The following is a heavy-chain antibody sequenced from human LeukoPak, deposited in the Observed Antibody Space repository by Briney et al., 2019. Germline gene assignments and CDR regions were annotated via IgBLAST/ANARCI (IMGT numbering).Heavy chain of an antibody. J-gene: IGHJ4*02. CDR3: ASMVRGVETVDY. D-gene: IGHD3-10*01. V-gene: IGHV4-30-4*01. Sequence: SETLSLTCTVSGGSISSGDYYWSWIRQPPGKGLEWIGYIYYSGSTYYNPSLKSRVTISVDTSKNQFSLKLSSVTAADTAVYYCASMVRGVETVDYWGQGTLVTVSS. CDR2: IYYSGST. CDR1: GGSISSGDYY.